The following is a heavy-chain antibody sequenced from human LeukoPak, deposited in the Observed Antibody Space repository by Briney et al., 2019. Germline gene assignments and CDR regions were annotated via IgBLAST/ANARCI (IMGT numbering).Heavy chain of an antibody. Sequence: GESLKISCKGSGYSFTNYWIAWVRQMPGKGLEWMGIIYPGDSDTRYSPSFQGQVTISADKSISTAYLQWSSLKASDIAMCYCARAQYGYGDYWGQGTLVTVSS. V-gene: IGHV5-51*01. J-gene: IGHJ4*02. CDR2: IYPGDSDT. CDR1: GYSFTNYW. D-gene: IGHD5-18*01. CDR3: ARAQYGYGDY.